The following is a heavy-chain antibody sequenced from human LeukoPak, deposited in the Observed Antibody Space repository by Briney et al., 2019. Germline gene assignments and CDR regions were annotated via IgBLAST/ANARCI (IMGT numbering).Heavy chain of an antibody. CDR1: GYSFTGHY. CDR3: ARISGGSWTYFDY. D-gene: IGHD2-15*01. Sequence: ASVKVSCKASGYSFTGHYMHWVRQAPGQGLEWMGWINPKSGGTNYAQKFQGRVTMTRDTSISTAYMDMSSLRSDDTAVYYCARISGGSWTYFDYWGQGTLVTVSS. J-gene: IGHJ4*02. V-gene: IGHV1-2*02. CDR2: INPKSGGT.